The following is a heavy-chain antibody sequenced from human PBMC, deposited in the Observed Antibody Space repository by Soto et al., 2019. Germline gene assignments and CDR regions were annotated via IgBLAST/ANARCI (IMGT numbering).Heavy chain of an antibody. CDR1: GGSISSGGYY. D-gene: IGHD3-3*01. J-gene: IGHJ6*02. V-gene: IGHV4-31*03. Sequence: PSETLSLTCTVSGGSISSGGYYWSWIRQHPGKGLEWIGYIYYSGSTYYNPSLKSRVTISVDTSKNQFSLKLSSVTAADTAVYYCATAYYDFWSGYYENYYGMDVWGQGTTVTVSS. CDR3: ATAYYDFWSGYYENYYGMDV. CDR2: IYYSGST.